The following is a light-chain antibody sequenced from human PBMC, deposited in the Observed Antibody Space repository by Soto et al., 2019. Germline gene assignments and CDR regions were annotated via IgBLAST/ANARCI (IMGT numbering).Light chain of an antibody. J-gene: IGKJ1*01. V-gene: IGKV3-11*01. CDR1: QSVSSY. Sequence: SVFTQSPATLSLSPVGRATLSGRASQSVSSYLAWYQQKPGQAPRLLIYDASNRATGIPARFSGSGSGTDFTLTISSLEPEDFAVYYCQQRSNWPRTFGQGTKVDI. CDR2: DAS. CDR3: QQRSNWPRT.